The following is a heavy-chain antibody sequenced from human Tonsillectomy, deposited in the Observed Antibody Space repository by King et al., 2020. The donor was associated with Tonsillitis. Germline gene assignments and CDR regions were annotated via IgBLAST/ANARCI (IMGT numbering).Heavy chain of an antibody. CDR3: ASRGLTLEYSSSHGPLKYYYYMDV. CDR2: ISGDGGST. Sequence: VQLVESGGGVVQPGGSLRLSCAASGFTFDDYAMHWVRQAPGKGLEWVSLISGDGGSTYYADSVKGRFTISRDNSKNSLYLQMNSLRTEDTALYYCASRGLTLEYSSSHGPLKYYYYMDVWGKGTTVTVSS. J-gene: IGHJ6*03. D-gene: IGHD6-6*01. CDR1: GFTFDDYA. V-gene: IGHV3-43*02.